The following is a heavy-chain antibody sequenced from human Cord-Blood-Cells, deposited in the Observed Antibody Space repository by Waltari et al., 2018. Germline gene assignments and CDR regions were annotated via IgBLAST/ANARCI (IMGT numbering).Heavy chain of an antibody. CDR2: INPNSGGT. CDR3: ARDPLDSSSFDY. J-gene: IGHJ4*02. Sequence: QAQLVQSGAAVKKTGATVKVSCKAGAYSTTCYYMHWVRQAPGQGPEWMGWINPNSGGTNYAQKFQGRVTMTRDTSISTAYMELSRLRSDDTAVYYCARDPLDSSSFDYWGQGTLVTVSS. D-gene: IGHD6-6*01. V-gene: IGHV1-2*02. CDR1: AYSTTCYY.